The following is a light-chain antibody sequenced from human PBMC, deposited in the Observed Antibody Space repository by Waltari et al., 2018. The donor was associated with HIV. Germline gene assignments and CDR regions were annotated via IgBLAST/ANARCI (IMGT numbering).Light chain of an antibody. CDR3: SSYTTTRSVV. V-gene: IGLV2-14*01. Sequence: SVLTQPASVSGSPGQSITISCSAVNPHRSVFQYVSWYRHQPDKGPQLVLYDVNYRPSGISDRFSGSKSGNTASLTISALQPDDEGHYYCSSYTTTRSVVFGGGTKVTVL. CDR2: DVN. CDR1: NPHRSVFQY. J-gene: IGLJ3*02.